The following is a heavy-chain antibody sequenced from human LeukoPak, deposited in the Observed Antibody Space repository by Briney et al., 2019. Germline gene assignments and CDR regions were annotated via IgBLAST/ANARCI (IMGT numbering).Heavy chain of an antibody. CDR3: ARESAPDYYDSSGPFDY. D-gene: IGHD3-22*01. J-gene: IGHJ4*02. Sequence: SETLSLTCTVYGGSFSGYYWSWIRQPPGKGLEWIGEINHSGSTNYNPSLKSRVTISVDTSKNQFSLKLSSVTAADTAVYYCARESAPDYYDSSGPFDYWGQGTLVTVSS. CDR2: INHSGST. V-gene: IGHV4-34*01. CDR1: GGSFSGYY.